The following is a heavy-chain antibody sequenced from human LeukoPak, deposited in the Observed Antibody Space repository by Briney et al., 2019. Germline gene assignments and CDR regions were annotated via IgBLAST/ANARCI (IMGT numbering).Heavy chain of an antibody. D-gene: IGHD3-3*01. V-gene: IGHV4-39*01. CDR1: GGSISSSSYY. CDR3: ARTQYGSGYYIRFAFDI. Sequence: PSETLSLTCTVSGGSISSSSYYWGWIRQPPGKGLEWIGSIYYSGSTYYNPSLKSRVTISVDTSKNQFSLKLSSVTAADTAVYYCARTQYGSGYYIRFAFDIWGQGTMVTVSS. CDR2: IYYSGST. J-gene: IGHJ3*02.